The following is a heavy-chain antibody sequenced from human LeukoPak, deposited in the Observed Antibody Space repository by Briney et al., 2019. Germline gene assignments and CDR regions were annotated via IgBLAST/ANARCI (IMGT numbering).Heavy chain of an antibody. Sequence: GESLRISCKGSGYSFTSYWIGWVRQMPGKGLECMGIIYPGDSDTRYSPSFQGQVTISADKSISTAFLQWSDLKASDTAMYYCARHVPNAAPYGMDVWGQGTTVTVSS. CDR2: IYPGDSDT. CDR1: GYSFTSYW. CDR3: ARHVPNAAPYGMDV. J-gene: IGHJ6*02. V-gene: IGHV5-51*01. D-gene: IGHD6-6*01.